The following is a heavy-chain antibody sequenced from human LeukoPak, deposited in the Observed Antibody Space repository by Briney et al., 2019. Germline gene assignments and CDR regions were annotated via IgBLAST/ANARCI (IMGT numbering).Heavy chain of an antibody. CDR2: IYYTGRT. CDR3: VRLYYYGASRPPL. D-gene: IGHD3-10*01. J-gene: IGHJ4*02. Sequence: SDTLSLTCTVSGGFISNSNYYWGWIRQPPGKGLDWIGNIYYTGRTYYNSSLNSRVTISVDASKNQFSLRLTSLTAVDTAVYYCVRLYYYGASRPPLWGQGTLVIVSS. CDR1: GGFISNSNYY. V-gene: IGHV4-39*01.